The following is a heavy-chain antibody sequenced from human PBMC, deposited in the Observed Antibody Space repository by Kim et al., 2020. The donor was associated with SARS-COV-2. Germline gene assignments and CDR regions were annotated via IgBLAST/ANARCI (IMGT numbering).Heavy chain of an antibody. CDR2: INPNSGGT. V-gene: IGHV1-2*02. D-gene: IGHD3-10*01. CDR1: GYTFTGYY. J-gene: IGHJ2*01. CDR3: ARVPVGGLRHHWYFDL. Sequence: ASVKVSCKASGYTFTGYYMHWVRQAPGQGLEWMGWINPNSGGTNYAQKFQGRVTMTRDTSISTAYMELSRLRSDDTAVYYCARVPVGGLRHHWYFDLWGRGTLVTVSS.